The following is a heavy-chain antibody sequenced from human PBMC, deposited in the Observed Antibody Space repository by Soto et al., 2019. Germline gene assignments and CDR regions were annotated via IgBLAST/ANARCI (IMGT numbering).Heavy chain of an antibody. CDR3: AKEVSLGSTVDIGY. CDR1: GFTCSIFS. V-gene: IGHV3-23*01. J-gene: IGHJ4*02. CDR2: ISGSGGST. Sequence: LXLSCAASGFTCSIFSMSWVRQSPGKGLECVSTISGSGGSTYYADAVKGRFSISRDNSMGTLYLQMKSLRVEDTAIYYCAKEVSLGSTVDIGYWGQGTLVTVSS. D-gene: IGHD7-27*01.